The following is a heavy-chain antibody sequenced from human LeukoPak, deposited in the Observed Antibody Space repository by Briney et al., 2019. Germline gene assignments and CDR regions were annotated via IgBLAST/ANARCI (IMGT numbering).Heavy chain of an antibody. CDR2: ISSSSSYI. D-gene: IGHD1-26*01. J-gene: IGHJ4*02. V-gene: IGHV3-21*01. Sequence: GGSLRLSCAASGFTFSNYWMHWVRQAPGKGLEWVSSISSSSSYIYYADSVKGRFTISRDNAKNSLYLQMNSLRAEDTAVYYCARDRRFSGGYNYWGQGTLVTVSS. CDR3: ARDRRFSGGYNY. CDR1: GFTFSNYW.